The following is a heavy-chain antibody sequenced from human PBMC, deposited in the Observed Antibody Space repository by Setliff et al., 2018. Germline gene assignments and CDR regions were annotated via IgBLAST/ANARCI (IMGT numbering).Heavy chain of an antibody. CDR1: GYTFTRYG. CDR3: ARDPRQNDNFWSGYYYYYYYGMDV. J-gene: IGHJ6*02. CDR2: INAGNGNT. D-gene: IGHD3-3*01. V-gene: IGHV1-3*01. Sequence: WASVKVSCKASGYTFTRYGISWVRQAPGQGLEWMGWINAGNGNTKYSQKFQGRVTITRDTSASTAYMELRSLRSEDTAGYYCARDPRQNDNFWSGYYYYYYYGMDVWGQGTTVTVSS.